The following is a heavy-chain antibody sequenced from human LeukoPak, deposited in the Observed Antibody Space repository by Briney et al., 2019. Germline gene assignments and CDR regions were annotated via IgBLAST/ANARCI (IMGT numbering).Heavy chain of an antibody. CDR2: INHSGST. J-gene: IGHJ4*02. CDR1: GGSFSGYY. D-gene: IGHD3-3*01. V-gene: IGHV4-34*01. CDR3: ARGTRLLRFLEWLS. Sequence: SETLSLTCAVYGGSFSGYYWSWIRQPPGRGLEWIGEINHSGSTNYNPSLKSRVTISVDTSKNQFSLKLSSVTAADTAVYYCARGTRLLRFLEWLSWGQGTLVTVSS.